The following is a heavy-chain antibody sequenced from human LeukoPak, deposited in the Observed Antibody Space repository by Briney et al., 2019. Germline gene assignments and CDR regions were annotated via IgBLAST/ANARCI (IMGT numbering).Heavy chain of an antibody. D-gene: IGHD1-26*01. J-gene: IGHJ4*02. V-gene: IGHV3-48*04. CDR3: ARDRGGSYSAIDY. Sequence: PGGSLRLSCAASGFTFSSYSMNWVRQAPGKGLGWVSFISSSSSTIYYADSVKGRFTISRDNAKNSLYLQMNSLRAEDTAVYYCARDRGGSYSAIDYWGQGTLVTVS. CDR1: GFTFSSYS. CDR2: ISSSSSTI.